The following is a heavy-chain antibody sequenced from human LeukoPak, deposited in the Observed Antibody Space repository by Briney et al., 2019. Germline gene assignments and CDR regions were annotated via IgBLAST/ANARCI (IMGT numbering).Heavy chain of an antibody. CDR1: GFTFSR. J-gene: IGHJ4*02. CDR3: ARVNDILTGWSYYFDY. Sequence: GGSLRLSCAASGFTFSRMSWVRQAPGKGLEWVANIKQDGSEKYYVDSVKGRFTISRDNAKNSLYLQMNSLRAEDTAVYYCARVNDILTGWSYYFDYWGQGTLVTVSS. CDR2: IKQDGSEK. V-gene: IGHV3-7*01. D-gene: IGHD3-9*01.